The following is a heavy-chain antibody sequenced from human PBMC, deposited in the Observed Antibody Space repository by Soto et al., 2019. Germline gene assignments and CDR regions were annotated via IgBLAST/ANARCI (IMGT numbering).Heavy chain of an antibody. CDR2: IFYSGNS. J-gene: IGHJ4*02. Sequence: QVQLQESGPGLVKPSETLSLTCTVSGGSVSSGSYFWNWIRQPPGKGLEWLGYIFYSGNSNYNPSLKSRVIISLDTSKNHFSLKLSSVTAADTAVYYCARAWGYNRNDLTTYFDYWGQGTLVTVSS. V-gene: IGHV4-61*03. CDR3: ARAWGYNRNDLTTYFDY. D-gene: IGHD1-1*01. CDR1: GGSVSSGSYF.